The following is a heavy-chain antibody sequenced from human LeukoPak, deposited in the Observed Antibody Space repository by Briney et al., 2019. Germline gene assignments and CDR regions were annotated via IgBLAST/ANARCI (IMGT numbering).Heavy chain of an antibody. D-gene: IGHD1-26*01. Sequence: SETPSLTCTVSGGSISSYYWTWIRQPAGKGLEWIGRIYPSGSTNYNPSLKNRVTMSVDTSKNQFSLKLSSVTAADTAVYYCARENSGSYREFDYWGQGTLVTVSS. J-gene: IGHJ4*02. CDR1: GGSISSYY. CDR3: ARENSGSYREFDY. CDR2: IYPSGST. V-gene: IGHV4-4*07.